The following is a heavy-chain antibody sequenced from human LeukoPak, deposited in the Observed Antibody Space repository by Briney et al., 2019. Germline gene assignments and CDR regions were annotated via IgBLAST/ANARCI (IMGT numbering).Heavy chain of an antibody. CDR2: IWYDGSKK. D-gene: IGHD5-18*01. CDR1: GFTFSSHG. Sequence: GGSLRLSCAASGFTFSSHGMHWVRQAPGKGLEWVALIWYDGSKKNYADSVKGRFTISRDVSKSTLYLQINSLRAEDTAVYYCAKDLSYGSNWFDPWGQGTLVTVSS. V-gene: IGHV3-33*06. CDR3: AKDLSYGSNWFDP. J-gene: IGHJ5*02.